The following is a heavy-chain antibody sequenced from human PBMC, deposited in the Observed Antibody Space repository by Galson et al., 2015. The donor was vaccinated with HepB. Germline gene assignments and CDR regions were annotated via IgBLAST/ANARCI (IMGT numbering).Heavy chain of an antibody. CDR2: IYSGGST. Sequence: SLRLSCAASGFTVSSNYMSWVRQAPGKGLEWVSVIYSGGSTYYADSVKGRFTISRDNSKNTLYLQMNSLRAEDTAVYYCARGCGGDCHWYFDLWGRGTLVTVSS. D-gene: IGHD2-21*02. CDR1: GFTVSSNY. CDR3: ARGCGGDCHWYFDL. V-gene: IGHV3-66*01. J-gene: IGHJ2*01.